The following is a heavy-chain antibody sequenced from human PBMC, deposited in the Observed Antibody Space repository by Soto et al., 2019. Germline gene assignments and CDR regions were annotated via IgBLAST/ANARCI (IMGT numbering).Heavy chain of an antibody. J-gene: IGHJ4*02. D-gene: IGHD2-2*01. CDR3: ERDPPYCSSTSCYVFDY. CDR2: IKQDGSEK. V-gene: IGHV3-7*03. CDR1: GFTFSSYW. Sequence: GSLILSCAASGFTFSSYWMSWVRQAPGKGLEWVANIKQDGSEKYYVDSVKGRFTISRDNAKNSLYLQMNSLRAEDTAVYYCERDPPYCSSTSCYVFDYWGQGTLVTVSS.